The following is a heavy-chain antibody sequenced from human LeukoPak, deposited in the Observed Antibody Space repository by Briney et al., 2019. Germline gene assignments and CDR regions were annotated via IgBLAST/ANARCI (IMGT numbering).Heavy chain of an antibody. CDR3: AKDPPYYYDSSGYGGGGFDI. CDR1: GFTFSSYA. J-gene: IGHJ3*02. D-gene: IGHD3-22*01. V-gene: IGHV3-23*01. Sequence: GGSLRLSCAASGFTFSSYAMSWVRQAPGKGLEWVSAISGSGGSTYYADSVKGRFTISRDNSKNTLYLQMNSLRAEDTAVYYCAKDPPYYYDSSGYGGGGFDIWGQGTMVTVSS. CDR2: ISGSGGST.